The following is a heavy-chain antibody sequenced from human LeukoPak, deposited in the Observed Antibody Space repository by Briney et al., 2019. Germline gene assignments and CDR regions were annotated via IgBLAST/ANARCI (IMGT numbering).Heavy chain of an antibody. J-gene: IGHJ4*02. CDR1: GFTFSTYA. D-gene: IGHD2-15*01. CDR3: AKDLHPYCSGGSCYSPGDH. CDR2: ISGSGGHT. V-gene: IGHV3-23*01. Sequence: GGSLRLSCAASGFTFSTYAMSWVRQAPGKGLEWVSAISGSGGHTYYADSVKGRFTISRDNSKNTLYLQMNSLRAEDTAVYHCAKDLHPYCSGGSCYSPGDHWGQGTLVTVSS.